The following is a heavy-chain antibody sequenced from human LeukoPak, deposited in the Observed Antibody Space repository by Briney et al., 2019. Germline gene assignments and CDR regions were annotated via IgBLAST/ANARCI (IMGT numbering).Heavy chain of an antibody. D-gene: IGHD1-1*01. Sequence: PSETLSLTCTVSGGSISSYYWSWIRQPPGKGLEWIGYIYYSGSTNYNPSLKSRVTMSVDTSKNQFSLKLSSVAAADTAVYYCARDLGTGNVDYWGQGTLVTVSS. CDR1: GGSISSYY. J-gene: IGHJ4*02. CDR2: IYYSGST. V-gene: IGHV4-59*12. CDR3: ARDLGTGNVDY.